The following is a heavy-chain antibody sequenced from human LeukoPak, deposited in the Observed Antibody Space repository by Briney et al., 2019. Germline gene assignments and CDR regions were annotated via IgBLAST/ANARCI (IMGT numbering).Heavy chain of an antibody. J-gene: IGHJ3*02. CDR3: ARVDGGSYHRTFDI. CDR2: INHSGST. CDR1: GGSFSGYY. Sequence: SDTLSLTCAVYGGSFSGYYWSWIRQPPGKGLEWIGEINHSGSTNYNPSLKSRVTISVDTSKNQFSLKLSSVTAADTAVYYCARVDGGSYHRTFDIWGQGTMVTVSS. V-gene: IGHV4-34*01. D-gene: IGHD1-26*01.